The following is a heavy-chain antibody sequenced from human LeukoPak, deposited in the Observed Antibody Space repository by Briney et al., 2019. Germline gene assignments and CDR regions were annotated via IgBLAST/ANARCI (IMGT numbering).Heavy chain of an antibody. V-gene: IGHV4-34*01. J-gene: IGHJ6*02. CDR3: AGFHSNYGYYYYGMDV. Sequence: SETLSLTCAVYGGSFSGYYWSWIRQPPGKGLEWIGEINHSGSTNYNPSLKSRVTISVDTSKNQFSLKLSSVTAADTAVYYCAGFHSNYGYYYYGMDVWGQGTTVTVSS. D-gene: IGHD4-11*01. CDR1: GGSFSGYY. CDR2: INHSGST.